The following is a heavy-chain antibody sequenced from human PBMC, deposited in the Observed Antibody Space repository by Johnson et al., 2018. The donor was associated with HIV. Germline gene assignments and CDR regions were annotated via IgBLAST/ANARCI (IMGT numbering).Heavy chain of an antibody. CDR3: ARGKRFWSGLGAFDI. Sequence: VQLVESGGGLVQPGRSLRLSCAASEFSFSNYWMTWVRQAPGKGLEWVANINQDGSEKFSVDSVNGRFTISRDNAKNSLYLQMNSLRAEDTAVYYCARGKRFWSGLGAFDIWGQGTMVTVSS. J-gene: IGHJ3*02. D-gene: IGHD3-3*01. CDR2: INQDGSEK. V-gene: IGHV3-7*05. CDR1: EFSFSNYW.